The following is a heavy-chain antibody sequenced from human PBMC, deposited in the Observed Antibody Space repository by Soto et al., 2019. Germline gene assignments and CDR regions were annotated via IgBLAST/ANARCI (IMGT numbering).Heavy chain of an antibody. V-gene: IGHV5-10-1*01. CDR1: GYSFTSYW. Sequence: GESLKISCKGSGYSFTSYWISWVRQMPGKGLEWMGKIDPSDSYTNYSPSFQGHVTISADKSISTAYLQWSSLKASDTAMYYCARLGMTPSYFDYWGQGALVTVSS. CDR3: ARLGMTPSYFDY. CDR2: IDPSDSYT. J-gene: IGHJ4*02.